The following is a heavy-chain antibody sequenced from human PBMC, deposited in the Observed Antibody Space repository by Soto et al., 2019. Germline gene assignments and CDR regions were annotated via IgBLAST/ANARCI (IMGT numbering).Heavy chain of an antibody. CDR2: VNPIVSMS. CDR3: AGSYGSGDRALDY. CDR1: GDTFNFYS. J-gene: IGHJ4*02. D-gene: IGHD3-10*01. V-gene: IGHV1-69*02. Sequence: QVQLVQSGAEVKRPGSSVKVSCKASGDTFNFYSINWVRQAPGLGLEWMGRVNPIVSMSNYAQKFQGRVTMTGDKTKSKAYVELGSLRSEDRAIDYWAGSYGSGDRALDYWGQGALVTVSS.